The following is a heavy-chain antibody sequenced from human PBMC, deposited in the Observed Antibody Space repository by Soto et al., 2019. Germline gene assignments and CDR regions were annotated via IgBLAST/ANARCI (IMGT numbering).Heavy chain of an antibody. Sequence: QVQLVESGGGVVQPGGSLRLSCAASGFTFSNYSMHWVRQAPGKGLESVAVIWYDGTNKYYADSVKGRFTISRDNSKNTMYLQVNSLRAEDTAVYYCARDYSRYYGMDVWGQGTTVTVSS. CDR2: IWYDGTNK. J-gene: IGHJ6*02. V-gene: IGHV3-33*01. D-gene: IGHD2-15*01. CDR1: GFTFSNYS. CDR3: ARDYSRYYGMDV.